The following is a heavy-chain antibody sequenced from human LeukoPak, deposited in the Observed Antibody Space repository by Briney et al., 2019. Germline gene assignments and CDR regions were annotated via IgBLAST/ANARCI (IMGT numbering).Heavy chain of an antibody. CDR1: GGSISIYY. J-gene: IGHJ6*03. CDR3: ARDEYYYDNSGYYYYMDV. CDR2: INYSGST. Sequence: SETLSLTCTVSGGSISIYYWSWIRQPPGKGLEWIGYINYSGSTNYNPSLKSRVTISVDTSKNQFSLKLTSVTAADTAVYYCARDEYYYDNSGYYYYMDVWGTGTTVTVSS. V-gene: IGHV4-59*01. D-gene: IGHD3-22*01.